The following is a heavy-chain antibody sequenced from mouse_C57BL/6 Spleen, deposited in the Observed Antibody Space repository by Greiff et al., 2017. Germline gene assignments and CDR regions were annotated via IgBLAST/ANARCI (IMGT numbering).Heavy chain of an antibody. CDR2: IHPNSGST. Sequence: QVQLQQPGAELVKPGASVKLSCKASGYTFTSYWMHWVKQRPGQGLEWIGMIHPNSGSTNYNEKFKSKATLTVDKSSSTAYMQLSSLTSEDSAVYYCARSEGKNYAMDYWGQGTSVTGSS. CDR3: ARSEGKNYAMDY. D-gene: IGHD2-1*01. V-gene: IGHV1-64*01. J-gene: IGHJ4*01. CDR1: GYTFTSYW.